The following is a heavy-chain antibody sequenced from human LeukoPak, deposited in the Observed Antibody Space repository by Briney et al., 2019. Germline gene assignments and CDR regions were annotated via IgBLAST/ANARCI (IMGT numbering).Heavy chain of an antibody. CDR3: AKGLDYDSSGFDY. CDR2: ISWNSGSI. V-gene: IGHV3-9*01. Sequence: TGGSLRLSCAASGFTFDDYAMHWVRHAPGKGLEWVSGISWNSGSIGYADSVKGRFTISRDNAKNSLYLQMNSLRAEDTALYYCAKGLDYDSSGFDYWGQGTLVTVSS. J-gene: IGHJ4*02. D-gene: IGHD3-22*01. CDR1: GFTFDDYA.